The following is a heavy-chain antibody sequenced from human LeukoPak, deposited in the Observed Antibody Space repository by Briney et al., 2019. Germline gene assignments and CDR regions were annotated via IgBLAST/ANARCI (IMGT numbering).Heavy chain of an antibody. V-gene: IGHV3-23*01. CDR2: ISGRGDTT. CDR1: GFTFSGYA. J-gene: IGHJ4*02. CDR3: VRDGRAGVEGTARLFDS. D-gene: IGHD2-15*01. Sequence: GGSLRLSCAASGFTFSGYAMSWVRQAPGKGLEWVSAISGRGDTTFYADSVKGRFTLSRDNAKTSLYLTMHSLSAEDTAVYYCVRDGRAGVEGTARLFDSWGQGTLVTVSS.